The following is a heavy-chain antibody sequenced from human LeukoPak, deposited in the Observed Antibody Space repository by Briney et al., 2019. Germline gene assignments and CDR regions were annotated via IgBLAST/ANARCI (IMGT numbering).Heavy chain of an antibody. J-gene: IGHJ6*02. D-gene: IGHD5-12*01. V-gene: IGHV1-46*01. CDR2: INPSGGSA. CDR1: GYTFTSYY. CDR3: ARGFRAHDPNAKLRLDYHYHGLDV. Sequence: ASVKVSCKASGYTFTSYYMHSVRQAPGQGLEWMGIINPSGGSASYAQKFQGRVTMTRDTSTSTVYMELSSLRSEDTAVYYCARGFRAHDPNAKLRLDYHYHGLDVWGQGTTVTVS.